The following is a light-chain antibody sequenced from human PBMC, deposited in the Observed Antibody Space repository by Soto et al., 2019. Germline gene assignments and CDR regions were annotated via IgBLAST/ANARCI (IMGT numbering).Light chain of an antibody. CDR1: QTVTSNY. V-gene: IGKV3-20*01. J-gene: IGKJ1*01. Sequence: EIVLTQSPGTLSLSPGERATLSCRASQTVTSNYLAWYQHKPGQAPRLLIYDASKRALGIPDRFSGSGSGTDFTLTISTLEPEDFAVYYCQQSGTFGQGTKVEI. CDR3: QQSGT. CDR2: DAS.